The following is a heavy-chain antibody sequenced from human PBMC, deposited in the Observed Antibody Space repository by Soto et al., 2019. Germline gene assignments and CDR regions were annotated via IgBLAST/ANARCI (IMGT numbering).Heavy chain of an antibody. J-gene: IGHJ4*02. CDR3: AFSFGIAAAGTGGYFDY. Sequence: GASVKVSCKASGYTFTGYYMHWVRQAPGQGFEWLGWINPNSGGTNYAQKFQGWVTMTRDTSISTAYMELSRLRSDDTALYYCAFSFGIAAAGTGGYFDYWGQGTLVTVSS. CDR1: GYTFTGYY. V-gene: IGHV1-2*04. D-gene: IGHD6-13*01. CDR2: INPNSGGT.